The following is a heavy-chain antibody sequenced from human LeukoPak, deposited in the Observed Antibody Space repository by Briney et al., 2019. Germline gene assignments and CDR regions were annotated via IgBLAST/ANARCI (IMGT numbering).Heavy chain of an antibody. V-gene: IGHV4-59*01. D-gene: IGHD5-24*01. CDR1: GGSISSYY. CDR2: IYYSGST. CDR3: ARAFGDGYNYFDY. J-gene: IGHJ4*02. Sequence: SETLSLTCTVSGGSISSYYWSWIRQPPGKGLEWIGYIYYSGSTNYNPSLKSRVTISVDTSKNPFSLKLSSVTAADTAVYYCARAFGDGYNYFDYWGQGTLVTVSS.